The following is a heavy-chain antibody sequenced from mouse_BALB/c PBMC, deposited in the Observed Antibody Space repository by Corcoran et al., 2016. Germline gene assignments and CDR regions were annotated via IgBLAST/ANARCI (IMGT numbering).Heavy chain of an antibody. CDR1: GYSFTGYY. D-gene: IGHD2-4*01. J-gene: IGHJ1*01. V-gene: IGHV1S34*01. CDR3: ARRDYDYWYFDV. CDR2: ISCYNGAT. Sequence: LVKTGASVKISCKASGYSFTGYYMHWVKQSHGKSLEWIGYISCYNGATSYNQKFKGKATFTVDTSSSTAYMQFNSMTSEDSAVYYCARRDYDYWYFDVWGAGTTVTVSS.